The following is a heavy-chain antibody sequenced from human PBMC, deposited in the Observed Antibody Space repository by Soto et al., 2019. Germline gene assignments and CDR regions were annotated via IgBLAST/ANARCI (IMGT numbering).Heavy chain of an antibody. D-gene: IGHD6-19*01. V-gene: IGHV3-7*05. CDR3: VGSRGWLFDY. Sequence: EVHLVESGGDLVQPGGSLRLSCAASGFTFSAYWMQWVRQAPGKGLEWVAIIKQDGSEKYYVDSVTGRFTISRDNAKNSLELQMSSLRAEDTAMYYCVGSRGWLFDYWGQGTLVTVSS. CDR2: IKQDGSEK. J-gene: IGHJ4*02. CDR1: GFTFSAYW.